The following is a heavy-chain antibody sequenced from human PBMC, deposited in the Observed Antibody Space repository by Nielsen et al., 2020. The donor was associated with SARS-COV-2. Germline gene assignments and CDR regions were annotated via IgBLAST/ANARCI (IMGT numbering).Heavy chain of an antibody. CDR1: GDSVSSNSAA. CDR3: SRDRSPQWLVRDDAFDI. Sequence: LRLSCAISGDSVSSNSAAWNWIRQSPSRGLEWLGKTYYRSKWYNDYAVSVKSRITINPDTSKNQFSLQLNSVTPEDTAVYYCSRDRSPQWLVRDDAFDIWGQGTMVTVSS. D-gene: IGHD6-19*01. J-gene: IGHJ3*02. V-gene: IGHV6-1*01. CDR2: TYYRSKWYN.